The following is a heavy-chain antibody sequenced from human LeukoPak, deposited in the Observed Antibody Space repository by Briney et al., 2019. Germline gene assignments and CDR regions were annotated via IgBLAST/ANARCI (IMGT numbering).Heavy chain of an antibody. CDR3: ARYQYSSGRIFDY. D-gene: IGHD6-19*01. V-gene: IGHV3-48*01. CDR1: GFTFSSYS. CDR2: IDSGSSTI. J-gene: IGHJ4*02. Sequence: GSLRLSCAASGFTFSSYSMNWVRQAPGEGLEWVSYIDSGSSTIYYADSVKGRFTVSRDNAKNSLYLQMNSLRAEDTAVYYCARYQYSSGRIFDYRGQGTLVTVSS.